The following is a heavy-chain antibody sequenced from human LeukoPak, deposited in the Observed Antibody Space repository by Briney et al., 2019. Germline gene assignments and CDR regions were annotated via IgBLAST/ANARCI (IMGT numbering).Heavy chain of an antibody. J-gene: IGHJ4*02. Sequence: GGSLRLSCAACGFTFSSYWMSWVRQAPGKGLEWVANIKQDGSEKYYVDSVKGRFTISRDNAKNSLYLQMNSLRAEDTAVYYCARDLWKVFDYWGQGTLVTVSS. CDR3: ARDLWKVFDY. D-gene: IGHD1-1*01. CDR1: GFTFSSYW. CDR2: IKQDGSEK. V-gene: IGHV3-7*01.